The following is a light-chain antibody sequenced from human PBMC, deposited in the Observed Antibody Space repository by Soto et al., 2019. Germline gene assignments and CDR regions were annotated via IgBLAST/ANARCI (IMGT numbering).Light chain of an antibody. CDR1: QSVRSN. Sequence: EIVMTQSPATLSVSPGDTATLSCRASQSVRSNLGWYQQKPGQAPRLLIYGASTRATGVPARFSGSGSGTEFTLTISSLQSEDFAVYYCQQYYNGWTFGQGTKVDI. CDR3: QQYYNGWT. J-gene: IGKJ1*01. CDR2: GAS. V-gene: IGKV3-15*01.